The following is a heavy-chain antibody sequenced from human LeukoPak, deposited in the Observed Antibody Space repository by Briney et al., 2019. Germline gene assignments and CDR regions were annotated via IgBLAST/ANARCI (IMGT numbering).Heavy chain of an antibody. J-gene: IGHJ6*03. CDR1: GGSISGYY. V-gene: IGHV4-59*01. Sequence: PSETLSLTCTVSGGSISGYYWSWIRQSPGKGLEWIGYIYYTGSTNYNPSLKSRVTISVDTSKNQFSLKLSSVTAADTAVYYCARTTEGYCRGRSCYSYYYYMDVWGKGTTVTVSS. CDR2: IYYTGST. D-gene: IGHD2-15*01. CDR3: ARTTEGYCRGRSCYSYYYYMDV.